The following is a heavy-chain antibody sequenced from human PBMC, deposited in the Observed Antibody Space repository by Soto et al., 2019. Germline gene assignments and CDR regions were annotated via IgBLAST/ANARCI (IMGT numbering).Heavy chain of an antibody. D-gene: IGHD3-10*02. CDR2: ISHDGNNK. CDR3: VADYVATDSFEI. J-gene: IGHJ3*02. Sequence: GGSLRLSCAASGFTFSSYGMHWVRQAPGKGLEWAAVISHDGNNKYYAESVKGRFTISRDTSKNTLYLQMNSLRPEDTAVYYCVADYVATDSFEIWGRETMVAASS. V-gene: IGHV3-30*03. CDR1: GFTFSSYG.